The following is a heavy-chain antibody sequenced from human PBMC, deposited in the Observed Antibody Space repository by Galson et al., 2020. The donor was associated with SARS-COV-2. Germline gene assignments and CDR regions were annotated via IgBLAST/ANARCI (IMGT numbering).Heavy chain of an antibody. CDR3: AKEAWVEELLSPIDL. J-gene: IGHJ5*02. CDR1: GFTFSKYA. D-gene: IGHD2-21*01. Sequence: PGGYLRLSCAASGFTFSKYAMNWVRQAPGKGLEWVSAITGSGETTYYADSVKGRFTVSRDNSQNTLYLQMHSLRAEDTAVYYCAKEAWVEELLSPIDLWGQGALVTVS. V-gene: IGHV3-23*01. CDR2: ITGSGETT.